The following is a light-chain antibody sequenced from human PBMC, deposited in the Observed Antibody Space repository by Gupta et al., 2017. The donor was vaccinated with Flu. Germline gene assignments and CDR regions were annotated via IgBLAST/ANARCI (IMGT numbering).Light chain of an antibody. CDR3: SSDTDANTWV. Sequence: QTALTQPASVSGSPGPSITISCSGTHSDVGGYQFVTWYQHHPGSAPKLLIYEVTKRPSEIAGRFSGSKPGNTASLTISGLKPEDEADYCGSSDTDANTWVFGAGSRVTVL. V-gene: IGLV2-14*01. J-gene: IGLJ1*01. CDR1: HSDVGGYQF. CDR2: EVT.